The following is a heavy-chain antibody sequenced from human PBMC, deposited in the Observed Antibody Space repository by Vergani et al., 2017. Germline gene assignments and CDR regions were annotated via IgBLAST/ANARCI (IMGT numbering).Heavy chain of an antibody. CDR2: IYYSGST. D-gene: IGHD6-13*01. CDR1: GGSISSGGYY. Sequence: QVQLQESGPGLVKSSQTLSLTCTVSGGSISSGGYYWSWIRQHPGKGLEWIGYIYYSGSTYYNPSLKSRVTISVDTSKNQFSLKLSSVTAADTAVYYCAREPAAAAQGDAFDIWGQGTMVTVSS. J-gene: IGHJ3*02. V-gene: IGHV4-31*03. CDR3: AREPAAAAQGDAFDI.